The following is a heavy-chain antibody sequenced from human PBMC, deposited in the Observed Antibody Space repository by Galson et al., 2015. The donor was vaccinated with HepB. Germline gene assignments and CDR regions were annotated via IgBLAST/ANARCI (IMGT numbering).Heavy chain of an antibody. CDR2: IDWDDDK. CDR3: ARAYGSGSYYNVLDV. D-gene: IGHD3-10*01. V-gene: IGHV2-70*04. Sequence: PALVKPTQTLTLTCSFSGFSLSTTGMRVNWIRQSPGKALEWLARIDWDDDKFYSTSLKTRLTISKDTSKNQVVLTMTNMDPVDTATYYCARAYGSGSYYNVLDVWGKGTTVTVSS. J-gene: IGHJ6*04. CDR1: GFSLSTTGMR.